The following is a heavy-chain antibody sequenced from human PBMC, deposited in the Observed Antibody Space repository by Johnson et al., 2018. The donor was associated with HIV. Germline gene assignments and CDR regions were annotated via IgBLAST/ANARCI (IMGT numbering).Heavy chain of an antibody. D-gene: IGHD5-18*01. V-gene: IGHV3-7*01. Sequence: VQLVESRGVLVQPGGSLRLSCAASGFTVSSNEMSWVRQAPGKGLEWVANIKHDGSEKHYVDAVKGRFTISRDNANNSLYLQMNSLRAEDTAVYYCAKDSRYSYGPDAFDIWSQGTMVTVSS. CDR2: IKHDGSEK. J-gene: IGHJ3*02. CDR3: AKDSRYSYGPDAFDI. CDR1: GFTVSSNE.